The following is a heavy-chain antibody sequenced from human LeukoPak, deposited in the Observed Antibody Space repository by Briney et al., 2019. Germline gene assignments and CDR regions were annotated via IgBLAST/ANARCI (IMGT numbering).Heavy chain of an antibody. V-gene: IGHV3-23*01. CDR2: ISGSGGST. CDR3: AKDFYGAGVVGAFDI. J-gene: IGHJ3*02. Sequence: GGSLRLSCAASGFTFSSYAMSWVRQAPGKGLEWVSGISGSGGSTYYADSVKGRLTISRDNSKNTLYLQMNSLKAEDRAVYYCAKDFYGAGVVGAFDIWGEGTMVTVSS. CDR1: GFTFSSYA. D-gene: IGHD3-10*01.